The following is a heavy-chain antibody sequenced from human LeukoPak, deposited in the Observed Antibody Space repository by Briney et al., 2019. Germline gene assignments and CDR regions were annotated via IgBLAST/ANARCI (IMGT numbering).Heavy chain of an antibody. D-gene: IGHD2-8*01. Sequence: SETLSLTCAVYGGSFSGYYWXWIRQPPGXGLEWIGEINHSGSTNYNPSLKSRVTISVDTSKNQFSLKLSSVTAADTAVYYCARGPSWSKTGLDYWGQGTLVTVSS. CDR1: GGSFSGYY. V-gene: IGHV4-34*01. CDR2: INHSGST. J-gene: IGHJ4*02. CDR3: ARGPSWSKTGLDY.